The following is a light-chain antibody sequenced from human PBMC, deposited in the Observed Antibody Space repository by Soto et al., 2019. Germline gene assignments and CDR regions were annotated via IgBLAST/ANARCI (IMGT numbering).Light chain of an antibody. V-gene: IGKV1-39*01. CDR2: GAS. CDR1: QSIGTD. Sequence: DIQMTQSPSSLSASMGDRVSITCRASQSIGTDLNWYQQKPGKAPKLLIYGASTLQGEVPSRFSGSVSGTEFTLTISSLQPGDLATYFCQQTYSTPWTFGQGTKVDI. CDR3: QQTYSTPWT. J-gene: IGKJ1*01.